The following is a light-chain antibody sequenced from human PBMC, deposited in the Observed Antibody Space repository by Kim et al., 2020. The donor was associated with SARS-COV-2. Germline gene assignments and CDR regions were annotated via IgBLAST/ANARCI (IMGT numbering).Light chain of an antibody. J-gene: IGLJ3*02. Sequence: ELTQPPSASGTPGQRVTISCSGSSSNIGSHTVSWYQQLPGTAPKLLMYSNNQRPSGVPDRFSGSKSGTSASLAISGLQSEDEADYFCAAWDDSLNGPVFGGGTQLTVL. CDR2: SNN. CDR1: SSNIGSHT. V-gene: IGLV1-44*01. CDR3: AAWDDSLNGPV.